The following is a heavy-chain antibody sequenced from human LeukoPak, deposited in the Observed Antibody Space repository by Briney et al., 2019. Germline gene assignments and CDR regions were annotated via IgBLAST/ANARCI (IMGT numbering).Heavy chain of an antibody. J-gene: IGHJ5*02. CDR1: GFTFDDYA. CDR2: ISWNSGSI. Sequence: GGSLRLSCAASGFTFDDYAMHWVRQAPGKGLEWVSGISWNSGSIGYADSVKGRFTISRDNAKNSLYPQMNSLRAEDTALYYCAKDTHRYCSGGSCTKFDPWGQGTLVTVSS. CDR3: AKDTHRYCSGGSCTKFDP. D-gene: IGHD2-15*01. V-gene: IGHV3-9*01.